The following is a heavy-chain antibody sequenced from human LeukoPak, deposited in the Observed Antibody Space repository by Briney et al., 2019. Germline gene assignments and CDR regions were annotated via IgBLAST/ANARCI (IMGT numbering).Heavy chain of an antibody. J-gene: IGHJ4*02. V-gene: IGHV1-2*02. D-gene: IGHD3-3*01. CDR3: ARGDFWSGPPPADY. Sequence: ASVKVSCKASGYTFTSYGISWVRQAPGQGLEWMGWINPNSGGTNYAQKFQGRVTMTRDTSISTAYMELSRLRSDDTAVYYCARGDFWSGPPPADYWGQGTLVTVSS. CDR1: GYTFTSYG. CDR2: INPNSGGT.